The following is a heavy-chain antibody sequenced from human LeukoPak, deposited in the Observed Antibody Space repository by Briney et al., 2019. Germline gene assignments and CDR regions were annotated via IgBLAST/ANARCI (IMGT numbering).Heavy chain of an antibody. CDR1: GFTFSSYS. CDR3: GRTGSSSY. CDR2: ITRSNYI. J-gene: IGHJ4*02. Sequence: PGGSLRLSCAASGFTFSSYSMNWVRQAPGKGLEWVSSITRSNYIYYADSVKGRFTISRDNAKNSLFLQMNFLGVEDTAVYYCGRTGSSSYYGQGTLVTVSS. D-gene: IGHD6-13*01. V-gene: IGHV3-21*01.